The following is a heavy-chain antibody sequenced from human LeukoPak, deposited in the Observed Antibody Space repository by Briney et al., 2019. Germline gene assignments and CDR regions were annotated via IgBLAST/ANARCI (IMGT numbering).Heavy chain of an antibody. J-gene: IGHJ6*02. CDR3: VSIYCSSTSCYSAYYYGMDV. Sequence: GGSLRLSCAASGFTFSSYAMHWVRQAPGKGLEWVAVISYDGSNKYYADSVKGRFTISRDNSKNTLYLQMNSLRAEDTAVYYCVSIYCSSTSCYSAYYYGMDVWGQGTTVTVSS. D-gene: IGHD2-2*01. CDR2: ISYDGSNK. V-gene: IGHV3-30-3*01. CDR1: GFTFSSYA.